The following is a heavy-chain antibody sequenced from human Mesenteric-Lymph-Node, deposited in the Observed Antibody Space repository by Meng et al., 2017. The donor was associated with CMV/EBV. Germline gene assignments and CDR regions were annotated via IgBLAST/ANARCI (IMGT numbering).Heavy chain of an antibody. D-gene: IGHD3-10*01. V-gene: IGHV1-2*06. CDR1: GYTFTDYY. CDR2: INPNSGGT. Sequence: SCKASGYTFTDYYIHWVRQAPGQGLEWMGRINPNSGGTNYAQKFQGRVTMTRDTSISTTYMELSSLKSDDTAVYYCAKYGSGNYFLHWGQGTLVTVSS. J-gene: IGHJ1*01. CDR3: AKYGSGNYFLH.